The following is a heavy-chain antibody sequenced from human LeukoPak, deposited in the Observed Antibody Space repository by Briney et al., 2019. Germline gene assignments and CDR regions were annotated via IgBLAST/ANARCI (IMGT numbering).Heavy chain of an antibody. Sequence: GASVKVSCKASGYTFTSYDINWVRQATGQGLEWMGWMNPNSGNTGYAQKFQGRVIITRNTSISTAYMELSSLRSEDTAVYYCARGGGGSYWYNWNYDYYYMDVWGKGTTVTVSS. D-gene: IGHD1-7*01. CDR2: MNPNSGNT. CDR3: ARGGGGSYWYNWNYDYYYMDV. J-gene: IGHJ6*03. V-gene: IGHV1-8*03. CDR1: GYTFTSYD.